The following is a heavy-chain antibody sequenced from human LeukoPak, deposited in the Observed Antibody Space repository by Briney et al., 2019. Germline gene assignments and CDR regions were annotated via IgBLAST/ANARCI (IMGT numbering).Heavy chain of an antibody. Sequence: SETLSLTCTVSGGSISSSSYYWGWIRQPPGKGLEWIGSIYYSGSTYYNPSLKSRVTLSVDTSKNQFSLKLSSVTAADPAVYYCARQSAGDFDYWGQGNLVTVSS. CDR1: GGSISSSSYY. V-gene: IGHV4-39*01. J-gene: IGHJ4*02. CDR2: IYYSGST. D-gene: IGHD6-13*01. CDR3: ARQSAGDFDY.